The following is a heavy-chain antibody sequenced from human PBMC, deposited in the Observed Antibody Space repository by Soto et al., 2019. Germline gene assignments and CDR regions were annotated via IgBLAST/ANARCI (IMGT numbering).Heavy chain of an antibody. Sequence: GGSLRLSCAASGFTVSSNYMSWVRQAPGKGLEWVSVIYSGGSTYYADSVKGRFTISRDNSKNTLYLQMNSLRAEDTAVYYCARRAAAGPLNPWGQGTLVTVSS. CDR1: GFTVSSNY. CDR3: ARRAAAGPLNP. CDR2: IYSGGST. J-gene: IGHJ5*02. V-gene: IGHV3-53*01. D-gene: IGHD6-13*01.